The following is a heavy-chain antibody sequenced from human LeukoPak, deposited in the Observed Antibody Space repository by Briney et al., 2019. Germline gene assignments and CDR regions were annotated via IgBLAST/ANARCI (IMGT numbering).Heavy chain of an antibody. J-gene: IGHJ4*02. CDR2: IIPILGIA. CDR1: GGTFSSYA. CDR3: ARDRPSARGSSWNGYFDY. Sequence: SSVNVSYKACGGTFSSYAISWVRQAPGQGLEWMGWIIPILGIANYAQKFQGRVTITADKSTSTAYMELSSLRSEDTAVYNCARDRPSARGSSWNGYFDYWGQGTLVTVSS. V-gene: IGHV1-69*04. D-gene: IGHD6-13*01.